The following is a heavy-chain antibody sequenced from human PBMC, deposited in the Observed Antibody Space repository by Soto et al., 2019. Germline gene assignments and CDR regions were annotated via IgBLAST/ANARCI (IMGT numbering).Heavy chain of an antibody. V-gene: IGHV1-69*08. CDR2: IIPILGIA. Sequence: QVQLVQSGAEVKKPGSSVKVSCKASGGTFSSYTISWVRQAPGQGLEWMGRIIPILGIANYAQKFQGRVTITADKSTSTAYMELSSLRSEDTAVYYCAREGIAAAGTPTPYYLDYWGQGTLVTVSS. CDR1: GGTFSSYT. J-gene: IGHJ4*02. CDR3: AREGIAAAGTPTPYYLDY. D-gene: IGHD6-13*01.